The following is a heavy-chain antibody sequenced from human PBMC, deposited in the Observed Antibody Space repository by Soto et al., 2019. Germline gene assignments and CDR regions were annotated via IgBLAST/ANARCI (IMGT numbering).Heavy chain of an antibody. CDR3: AGVWRISDAFDI. Sequence: GASVKVSCRASGYTFTVYYMHWVRQAPGQGLEWMGWINPNSGGTNYAQKFQGRVTMTRDTSISTAYMELSRLRSDDTAVYYCAGVWRISDAFDIWGQGTMVTVS. J-gene: IGHJ3*02. V-gene: IGHV1-2*02. CDR2: INPNSGGT. D-gene: IGHD2-21*01. CDR1: GYTFTVYY.